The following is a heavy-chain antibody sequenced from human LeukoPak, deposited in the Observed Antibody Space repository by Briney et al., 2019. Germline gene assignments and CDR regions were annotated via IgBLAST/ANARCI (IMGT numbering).Heavy chain of an antibody. D-gene: IGHD3-10*01. J-gene: IGHJ6*03. Sequence: ASVKVSCKASGYTFTSYDINWVRQATGQGLEWMGWMNPNSGNTGYAQKFQGRVTMTRNTSISTAYMELSSLRSEDTAVYYCARARITMVRGVRGYYYYYIAVWGKGTTVTVSS. CDR2: MNPNSGNT. CDR3: ARARITMVRGVRGYYYYYIAV. CDR1: GYTFTSYD. V-gene: IGHV1-8*01.